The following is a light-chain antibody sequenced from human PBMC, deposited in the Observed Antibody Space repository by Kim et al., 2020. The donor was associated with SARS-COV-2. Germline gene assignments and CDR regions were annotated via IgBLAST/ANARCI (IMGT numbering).Light chain of an antibody. CDR1: TGAVTSGHY. Sequence: QAVVTQEPSLTVSPGGTVTLTCGSSTGAVTSGHYSYWLQQKPGQVPRTLIYDTSNKHSWTPARFSGSLLGGKAALTLSGAQPEDEAEYYCLLSYSDTRVFGGGTQLT. CDR3: LLSYSDTRV. CDR2: DTS. J-gene: IGLJ3*02. V-gene: IGLV7-46*01.